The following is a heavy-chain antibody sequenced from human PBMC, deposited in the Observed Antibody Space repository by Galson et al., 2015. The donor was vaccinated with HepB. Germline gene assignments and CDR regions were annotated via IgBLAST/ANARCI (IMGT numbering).Heavy chain of an antibody. CDR3: TSVDAYCGGDCYFNQFDD. D-gene: IGHD2-21*01. J-gene: IGHJ4*02. CDR2: IKSKANSYAT. CDR1: GFTFSGSA. V-gene: IGHV3-73*01. Sequence: SLRLSCPASGFTFSGSAMHWVRPASGKGLVWVGRIKSKANSYATAYAASVKGRFTISRDDSKNTAYLQMNSLKTEDTAVYYCTSVDAYCGGDCYFNQFDDCGQGTLGTVSS.